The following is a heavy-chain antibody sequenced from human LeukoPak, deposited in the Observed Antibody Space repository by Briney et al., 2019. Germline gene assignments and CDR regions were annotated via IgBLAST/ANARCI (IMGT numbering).Heavy chain of an antibody. CDR2: INPNSGGT. CDR3: ARDPSSRGRAFDI. V-gene: IGHV1-2*06. CDR1: GYTFTGYY. J-gene: IGHJ3*02. Sequence: ASVKVSCKASGYTFTGYYMHWVRQAPGQGLEWMGRINPNSGGTNYAQKFQGRVTMTRDTSISTAYMELSRLRSDDTAVYYRARDPSSRGRAFDIWGQGTMVTVSS. D-gene: IGHD6-13*01.